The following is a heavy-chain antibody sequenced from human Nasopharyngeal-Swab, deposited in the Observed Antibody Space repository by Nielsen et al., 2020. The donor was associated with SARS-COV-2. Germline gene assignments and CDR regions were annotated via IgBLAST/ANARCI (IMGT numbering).Heavy chain of an antibody. J-gene: IGHJ4*02. CDR3: ARGRNSFDY. V-gene: IGHV3-72*01. CDR2: SRNKANSYTT. Sequence: GESLKISCAASGFTFSDYYMDWVRQAPGKGLEWIGRSRNKANSYTTAYAASVRGRFTVPRDEPNNALFLQMNSLKTEDTAVYSCARGRNSFDYWDQGALVTVSS. CDR1: GFTFSDYY.